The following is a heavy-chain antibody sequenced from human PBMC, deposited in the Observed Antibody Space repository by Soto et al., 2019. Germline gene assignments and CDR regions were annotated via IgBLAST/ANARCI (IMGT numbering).Heavy chain of an antibody. D-gene: IGHD3-3*01. Sequence: SVKVSCKASGGTFSGYAISWVRQAPGQGLEWMGGIIPIFGTANYAQKFQGRVTITADESTSTAYMELSSLRAEDTAVYYCARDEGYYDFWSGFYHPFDYWGQGTLVTVSS. V-gene: IGHV1-69*13. CDR3: ARDEGYYDFWSGFYHPFDY. CDR1: GGTFSGYA. J-gene: IGHJ4*02. CDR2: IIPIFGTA.